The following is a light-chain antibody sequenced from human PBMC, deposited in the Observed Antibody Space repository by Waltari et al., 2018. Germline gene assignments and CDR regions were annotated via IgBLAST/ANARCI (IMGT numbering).Light chain of an antibody. CDR1: QPVLYRSNNKNY. J-gene: IGKJ1*01. V-gene: IGKV4-1*01. Sequence: DIVMTQSPDSLAVSLGERATINCKSSQPVLYRSNNKNYFAWYQQKPGQPPKLLIYWASTRESGVPDRFSGSGSGTDFTLTISSLQAEDVAVYYCQQYYSSLSWTFGQGTKVEIK. CDR2: WAS. CDR3: QQYYSSLSWT.